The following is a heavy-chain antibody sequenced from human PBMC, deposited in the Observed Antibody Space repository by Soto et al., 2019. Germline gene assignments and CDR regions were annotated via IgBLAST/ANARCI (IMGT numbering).Heavy chain of an antibody. CDR3: AREDYYGSGSYYIFQRLIDY. J-gene: IGHJ4*02. CDR1: GFTFSSYA. Sequence: GESLKISCAASGFTFSSYAMHWVRQAPGKGLEWVAVISYDGSNKYYADSVKGRFTISRDNFKNTLYLQMNSLRAEDTAVYYCAREDYYGSGSYYIFQRLIDYWGQGTLVTVSS. V-gene: IGHV3-30-3*01. D-gene: IGHD3-10*01. CDR2: ISYDGSNK.